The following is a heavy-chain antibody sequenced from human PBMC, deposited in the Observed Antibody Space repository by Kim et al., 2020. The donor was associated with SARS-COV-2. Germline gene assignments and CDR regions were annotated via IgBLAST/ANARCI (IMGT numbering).Heavy chain of an antibody. V-gene: IGHV4-38-2*01. CDR2: AHHSGST. CDR3: TSKYYYDISGYYYAVL. CDR1: GYSISSGYY. J-gene: IGHJ4*02. D-gene: IGHD3-22*01. Sequence: SETLSLTCAVSGYSISSGYYWGWIRQPPGKGLELIGSAHHSGSTYYNPSLKSRVIISIDTSKNQFSLRLNSVTAADTAVYYWTSKYYYDISGYYYAVLWGQGTLVTVSS.